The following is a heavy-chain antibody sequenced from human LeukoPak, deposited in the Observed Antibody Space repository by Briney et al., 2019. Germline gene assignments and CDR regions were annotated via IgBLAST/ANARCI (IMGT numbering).Heavy chain of an antibody. CDR1: GYSFTSYW. CDR2: IFPGDSNT. D-gene: IGHD6-13*01. V-gene: IGHV5-51*01. J-gene: IGHJ4*02. Sequence: GESLKISCKGSGYSFTSYWIGWVRQMPGKGLEWMGIIFPGDSNTRYSPSFQGQVTISADKSISSAYLQWSSLKASDTAMYYCARHLGPLIVATGTWSFDYWGQGTLVTVSS. CDR3: ARHLGPLIVATGTWSFDY.